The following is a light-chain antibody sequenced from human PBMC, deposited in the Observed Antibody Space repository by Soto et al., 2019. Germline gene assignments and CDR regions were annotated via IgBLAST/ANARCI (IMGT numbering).Light chain of an antibody. Sequence: DIQMTQSPSSLSASVGDRVTITCRASQSIGSYVNWYQQKPGKAPKLLIYAASSLQSRVPSRFSGSGSGTDFTLTISSLQPEDFATYYCQQSYSTPDTFGQGTKLEIK. J-gene: IGKJ2*01. V-gene: IGKV1-39*01. CDR3: QQSYSTPDT. CDR1: QSIGSY. CDR2: AAS.